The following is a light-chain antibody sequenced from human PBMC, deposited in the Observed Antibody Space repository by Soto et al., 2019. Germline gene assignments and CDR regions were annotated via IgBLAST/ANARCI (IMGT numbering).Light chain of an antibody. CDR3: QQRSNWPLT. J-gene: IGKJ4*01. Sequence: EIVLTQSPASLSLSPGERATLSYRASQSVSSYLAWYQQKPGQAPRLLIYDASNRATGIPARFSGSGSGTDFTLTISSLEPEDFAVYYCQQRSNWPLTFGGGTKVDI. CDR1: QSVSSY. CDR2: DAS. V-gene: IGKV3-11*01.